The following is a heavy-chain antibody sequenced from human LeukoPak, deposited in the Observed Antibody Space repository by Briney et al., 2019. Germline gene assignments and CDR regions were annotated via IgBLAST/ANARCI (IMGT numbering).Heavy chain of an antibody. CDR2: IYHSGST. J-gene: IGHJ1*01. CDR1: GHSIINSYY. V-gene: IGHV4-38-2*02. CDR3: AKGVESSGFSAFQY. Sequence: SETLSLTCTVSGHSIINSYYWGWIRQPPGKGLEWIGSIYHSGSTYYNPSLKSRVAISVDTSKNQFSLKLNSVTTADTAVYYWAKGVESSGFSAFQYWDQGPLVTVPS. D-gene: IGHD3-22*01.